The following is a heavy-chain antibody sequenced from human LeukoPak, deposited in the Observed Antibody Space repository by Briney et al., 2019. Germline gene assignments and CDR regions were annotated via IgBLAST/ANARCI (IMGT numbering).Heavy chain of an antibody. CDR1: GFTFSSYS. CDR2: IDSSSSTV. Sequence: GGSLRLSCAASGFTFSSYSMNWVRQAPGKGLEWVSYIDSSSSTVYYADSVKGRFTISRDNAKNSLYLQMNSLRAEDTAVYYCASPFDYWGQGTLVTVSS. CDR3: ASPFDY. V-gene: IGHV3-48*01. J-gene: IGHJ4*02.